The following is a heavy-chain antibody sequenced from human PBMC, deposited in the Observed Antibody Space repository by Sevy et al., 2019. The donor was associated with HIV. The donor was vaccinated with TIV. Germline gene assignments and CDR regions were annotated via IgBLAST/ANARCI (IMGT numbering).Heavy chain of an antibody. D-gene: IGHD3-16*01. CDR3: ARDLAGEDAFDI. V-gene: IGHV3-33*01. CDR2: IWYDESNK. CDR1: GFTSSNYG. Sequence: GGSLRLSCAASGFTSSNYGMHWVRQAPGKGLEWVAIIWYDESNKYYADSVKGRFTISRDNSDNALYLQMHSLRAEDTAVYYCARDLAGEDAFDIWGQGTMVTVSS. J-gene: IGHJ3*02.